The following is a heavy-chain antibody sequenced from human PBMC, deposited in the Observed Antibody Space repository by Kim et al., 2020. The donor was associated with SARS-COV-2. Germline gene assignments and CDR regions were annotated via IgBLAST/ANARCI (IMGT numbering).Heavy chain of an antibody. D-gene: IGHD3-16*01. CDR2: GKP. CDR3: AREEKGVDY. V-gene: IGHV7-4-1*02. Sequence: GKPTYAQGFTGRIVLSVDTSVSTAYLQISSLKAEDTAVYYCAREEKGVDYWGQGTLVTVSS. J-gene: IGHJ4*02.